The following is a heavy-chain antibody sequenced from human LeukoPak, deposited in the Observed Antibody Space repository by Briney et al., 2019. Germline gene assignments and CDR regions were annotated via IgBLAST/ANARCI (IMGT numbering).Heavy chain of an antibody. CDR1: RGTFSSYA. CDR3: AREIEGYSSGWYFDY. CDR2: IIPIFGTA. Sequence: SSVKVSCKASRGTFSSYAISWVRQAPGQGVEWMGGIIPIFGTAKYAQKFQGRVTITADESTSTAYMELSSLRSEDTAVYYCAREIEGYSSGWYFDYWGQGTLVTVSS. D-gene: IGHD6-19*01. J-gene: IGHJ4*02. V-gene: IGHV1-69*01.